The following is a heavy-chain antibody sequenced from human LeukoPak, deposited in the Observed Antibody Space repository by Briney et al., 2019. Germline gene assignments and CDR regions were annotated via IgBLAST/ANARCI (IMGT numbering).Heavy chain of an antibody. CDR3: ARDRSIAAAGIEDWFDP. J-gene: IGHJ5*02. CDR2: IYTSGST. CDR1: GGSISSYY. D-gene: IGHD6-13*01. V-gene: IGHV4-4*07. Sequence: SETLSLTCTVSGGSISSYYWSWIRQPAGKGLEWIGRIYTSGSTNYNPSLKGRVTMSVDTSKNQFSLKLSSVTAADTAVYYCARDRSIAAAGIEDWFDPWGQGTLVTVSS.